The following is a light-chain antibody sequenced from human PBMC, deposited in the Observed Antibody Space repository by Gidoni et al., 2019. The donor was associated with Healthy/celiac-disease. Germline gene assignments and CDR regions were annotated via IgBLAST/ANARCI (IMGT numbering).Light chain of an antibody. CDR3: QQLNSYPPMYT. Sequence: DIQLTQSPSFLSASVGDRVTITCRASHGISSYLAWYQQKPGKAPKLLIYAASILQSGVPSRFSGSGSGTEFTLTISSLQPEDFATYYCQQLNSYPPMYTFGQGTKLEIK. CDR1: HGISSY. V-gene: IGKV1-9*01. J-gene: IGKJ2*01. CDR2: AAS.